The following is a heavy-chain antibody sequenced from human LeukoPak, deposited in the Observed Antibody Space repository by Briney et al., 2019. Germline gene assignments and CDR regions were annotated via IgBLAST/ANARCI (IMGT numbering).Heavy chain of an antibody. J-gene: IGHJ3*02. CDR2: IIPILGIA. Sequence: ASVKVSCKASGGTFSSYAINWVRQAPGQGLEWMGRIIPILGIANYAQKFQGRVTITADKSTSTAYVELRSLRSDDTAVYYCARDTPSIAVPGFEAFDIWGQGTMVTVSS. V-gene: IGHV1-69*04. CDR1: GGTFSSYA. D-gene: IGHD6-19*01. CDR3: ARDTPSIAVPGFEAFDI.